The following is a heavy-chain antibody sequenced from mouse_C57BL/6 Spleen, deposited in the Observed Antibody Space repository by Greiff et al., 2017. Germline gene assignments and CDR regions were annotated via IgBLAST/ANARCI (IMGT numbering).Heavy chain of an antibody. V-gene: IGHV1-52*01. Sequence: QVHVKQPGAELVRPGSSVKLSCKASGYTFTSYWMHWVKQRPIQGLEWIGNIDPSDSETHYNQKFKDKATLTVDKSSSTAYMQLSSLTSEDSAVYYCARSVRYYGSSYVWYFDVWGTGTTVTVSS. J-gene: IGHJ1*03. D-gene: IGHD1-1*01. CDR3: ARSVRYYGSSYVWYFDV. CDR1: GYTFTSYW. CDR2: IDPSDSET.